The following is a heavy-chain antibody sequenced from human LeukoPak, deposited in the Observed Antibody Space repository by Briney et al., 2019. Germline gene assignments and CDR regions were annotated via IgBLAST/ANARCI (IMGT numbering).Heavy chain of an antibody. J-gene: IGHJ4*02. Sequence: PGETLRLSCAASGFTFSSHGMNWVRRAPGKGLEWVTGISGSGGNTYYADSVKGRFTISRDNAKNSLYLQMNSLRAEDTAVYYCATEGGLLWFGELPDYFDYWGQGTLVTVSS. V-gene: IGHV3-21*01. D-gene: IGHD3-10*01. CDR3: ATEGGLLWFGELPDYFDY. CDR1: GFTFSSHG. CDR2: ISGSGGNT.